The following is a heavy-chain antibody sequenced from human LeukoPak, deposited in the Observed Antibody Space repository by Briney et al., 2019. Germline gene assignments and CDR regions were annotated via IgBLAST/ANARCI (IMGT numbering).Heavy chain of an antibody. CDR1: GGSFSGYY. CDR3: ASGYGGPDY. J-gene: IGHJ4*02. Sequence: KPSETLSLTCAVYGGSFSGYYWSWIRQPPGKGLEWIGEIKHSGSTNYNPSLKSRVTISVDTSKNQFSLKLSSVTAADTAVYYCASGYGGPDYWGQGTLVTVSS. V-gene: IGHV4-34*01. CDR2: IKHSGST. D-gene: IGHD4-23*01.